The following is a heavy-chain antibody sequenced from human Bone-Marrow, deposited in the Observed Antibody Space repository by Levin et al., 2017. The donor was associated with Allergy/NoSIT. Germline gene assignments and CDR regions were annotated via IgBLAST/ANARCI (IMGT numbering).Heavy chain of an antibody. D-gene: IGHD3-10*01. CDR2: INHSGST. CDR3: ARVSITMVRGVIFWFDP. J-gene: IGHJ5*02. Sequence: SQTLSLTCAVYGGSFSGYYWSWIRQPPGKGLEWIGEINHSGSTNNNPSLKSRVTISVDTSKNQFSLKLSSVTAADTAVYYCARVSITMVRGVIFWFDPWGQGTLVTVSS. V-gene: IGHV4-34*01. CDR1: GGSFSGYY.